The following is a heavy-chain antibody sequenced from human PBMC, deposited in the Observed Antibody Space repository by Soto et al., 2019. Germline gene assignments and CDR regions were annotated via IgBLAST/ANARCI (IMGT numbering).Heavy chain of an antibody. CDR1: GFTVSHNY. CDR3: ASGAGSAIFDY. V-gene: IGHV3-66*01. J-gene: IGHJ4*02. D-gene: IGHD6-19*01. CDR2: IYSGGST. Sequence: EVQLVESGGGLVQPGGSLRLSCAASGFTVSHNYMTWVRQAPGKGLEWVSVIYSGGSTYSADSVKGRFTISRDNSKNMVYLQVKSLRVEDTAVYYCASGAGSAIFDYWGQGTLVTVSS.